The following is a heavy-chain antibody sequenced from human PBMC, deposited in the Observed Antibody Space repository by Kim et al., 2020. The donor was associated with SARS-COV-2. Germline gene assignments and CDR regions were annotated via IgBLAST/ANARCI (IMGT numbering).Heavy chain of an antibody. D-gene: IGHD6-13*01. J-gene: IGHJ4*02. V-gene: IGHV3-21*01. CDR3: ARVYSSSWGFDY. Sequence: YYADSVKGRFTISRDNAKNSLYLQMNSLRAEDTAVYYCARVYSSSWGFDYWGQGTLVTVSS.